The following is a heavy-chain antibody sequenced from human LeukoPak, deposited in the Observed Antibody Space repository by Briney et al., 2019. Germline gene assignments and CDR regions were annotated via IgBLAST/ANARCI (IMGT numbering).Heavy chain of an antibody. Sequence: GGSLRLSCAASGFTFSSYGMHWVRQAPGKGLEWVAFIRYDGSNKYYADSVKGRFTISRDNSKNTLYLQMNSLRAEDTAVYYCAKDHDPPFYDFWSGYSFDYWGQGTLVTVSS. V-gene: IGHV3-30*02. D-gene: IGHD3-3*01. CDR2: IRYDGSNK. CDR1: GFTFSSYG. J-gene: IGHJ4*02. CDR3: AKDHDPPFYDFWSGYSFDY.